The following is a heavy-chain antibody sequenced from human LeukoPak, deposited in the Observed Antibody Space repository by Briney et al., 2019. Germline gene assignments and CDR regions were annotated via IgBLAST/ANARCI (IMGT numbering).Heavy chain of an antibody. Sequence: GGSLRLSCAASGFTFNNYIMNWVRQAPGKGLEWVSSISSSSSYIYYADSVKGRFTISRDNAKNSLYLQMNSLRAEDTAVYYCAHSGSYYRINNDAFNIWGQGTMVTVSS. CDR2: ISSSSSYI. V-gene: IGHV3-21*06. CDR3: AHSGSYYRINNDAFNI. CDR1: GFTFNNYI. J-gene: IGHJ3*02. D-gene: IGHD1-26*01.